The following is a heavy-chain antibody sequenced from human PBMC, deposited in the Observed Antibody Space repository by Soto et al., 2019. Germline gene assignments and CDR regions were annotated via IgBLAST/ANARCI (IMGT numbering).Heavy chain of an antibody. J-gene: IGHJ5*02. D-gene: IGHD3-22*01. CDR2: IIPIFGTA. CDR1: GGTFSSYA. V-gene: IGHV1-69*13. Sequence: SVKDSCKASGGTFSSYAISWVRQAPGQGLEWMGGIIPIFGTANYAQKFQGRVTITADESTSTAYMELSSLRSEDTAVYYCARASQGIDSSGYYYGVNWFDPWGQGTLVTVSS. CDR3: ARASQGIDSSGYYYGVNWFDP.